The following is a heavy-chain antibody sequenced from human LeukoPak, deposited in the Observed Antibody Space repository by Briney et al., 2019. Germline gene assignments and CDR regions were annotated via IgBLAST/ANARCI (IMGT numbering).Heavy chain of an antibody. D-gene: IGHD3-3*01. CDR3: ARKAGVWSGYYLGNYYYMDV. Sequence: ASVKVSCKASGYTFTSYAMHWVRQAPGQRLEWMGWINAGNGNTKYSQKFQGRVTITRDTSASTAYMELSSLRSEDTAVYYCARKAGVWSGYYLGNYYYMDVWGKGTTVTVSS. V-gene: IGHV1-3*01. CDR2: INAGNGNT. J-gene: IGHJ6*03. CDR1: GYTFTSYA.